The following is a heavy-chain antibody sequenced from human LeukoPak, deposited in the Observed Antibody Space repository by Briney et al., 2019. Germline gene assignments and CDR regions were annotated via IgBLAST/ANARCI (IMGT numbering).Heavy chain of an antibody. Sequence: GGSLRLSCAASGFIVKYMAWVRQAPGKRLEWLSIIYTGGNTVSAESVKGRFIISRDNSRNTVHLQMNSLRDDDTAVYYCARGQIDLLRNYFDSWGPGTLVAVSS. CDR3: ARGQIDLLRNYFDS. CDR1: GFIVKY. CDR2: IYTGGNT. V-gene: IGHV3-66*01. D-gene: IGHD3-22*01. J-gene: IGHJ4*02.